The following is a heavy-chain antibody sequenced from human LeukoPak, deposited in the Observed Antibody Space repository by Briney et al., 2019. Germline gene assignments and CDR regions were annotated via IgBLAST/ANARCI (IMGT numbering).Heavy chain of an antibody. V-gene: IGHV4-34*01. CDR3: ASPPRGYCSGGSCSKYDAFDI. CDR2: INHSGST. Sequence: PSETLSLTCAVYGGSFSGYYWSWIRQPPGKGLEWIGEINHSGSTNYNPSLKSRVTISVDTSKNQFSLKLSSVTAADTAVYYCASPPRGYCSGGSCSKYDAFDIWGQGTMVTVSS. D-gene: IGHD2-15*01. CDR1: GGSFSGYY. J-gene: IGHJ3*02.